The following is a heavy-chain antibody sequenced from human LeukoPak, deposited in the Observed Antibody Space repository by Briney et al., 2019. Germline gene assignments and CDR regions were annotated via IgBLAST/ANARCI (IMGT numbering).Heavy chain of an antibody. CDR1: GGTFSSYA. V-gene: IGHV1-18*01. J-gene: IGHJ6*02. CDR2: ISAYNGNT. D-gene: IGHD2-15*01. CDR3: ARDPPRIVVVVATTNYYGMDV. Sequence: ASVKVSCKASGGTFSSYAISWVRQAPGQGLEWMGWISAYNGNTNYAQKLQGRVTMTTDTSTSTAYMELRSLRSDDTGVYYCARDPPRIVVVVATTNYYGMDVWGQGTTVTVSS.